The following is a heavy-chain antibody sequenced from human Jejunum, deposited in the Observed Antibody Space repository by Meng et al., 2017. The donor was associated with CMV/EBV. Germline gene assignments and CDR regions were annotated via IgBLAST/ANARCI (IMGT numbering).Heavy chain of an antibody. Sequence: SGFTFSDSTMQWVRQAPGKGLEFVSVIYSGDSSTYYADSVKGRFTISRDDSKNTLYLQMNSLRAEDTAVYYCAKDKYGRSTLADYWGQGTRVTVSS. V-gene: IGHV3-23*03. J-gene: IGHJ4*02. CDR3: AKDKYGRSTLADY. CDR1: GFTFSDST. D-gene: IGHD6-6*01. CDR2: IYSGDSST.